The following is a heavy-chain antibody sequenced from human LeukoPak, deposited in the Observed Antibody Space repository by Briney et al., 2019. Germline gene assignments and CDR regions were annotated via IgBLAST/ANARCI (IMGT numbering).Heavy chain of an antibody. CDR3: ARSPYDSRGQDFYCYYMDV. J-gene: IGHJ6*03. Sequence: SSVKVSCKASGGTFSSYAISWVRQAPGQGLEWMGGVIPIFGTTNYAQKFQGRVTITADESTSTAYMELSSLRSEDTAVYYCARSPYDSRGQDFYCYYMDVWGKGTTVTVSS. CDR2: VIPIFGTT. D-gene: IGHD3-22*01. V-gene: IGHV1-69*01. CDR1: GGTFSSYA.